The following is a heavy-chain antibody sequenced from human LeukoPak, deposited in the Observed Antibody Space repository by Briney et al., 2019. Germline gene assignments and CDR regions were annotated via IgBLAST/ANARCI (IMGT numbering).Heavy chain of an antibody. CDR3: AKDHGHYDSSGYYYGSLDY. CDR1: GFTFSSYG. J-gene: IGHJ4*02. Sequence: GGSLRLSCAASGFTFSSYGMSWVRQAPGKGLEWVAFIRYDGSNKYYADSVKGRFTISRDNSKNTLYLQMNSLRAEDTAVYYCAKDHGHYDSSGYYYGSLDYWGQGTLVTVSS. D-gene: IGHD3-22*01. V-gene: IGHV3-30*02. CDR2: IRYDGSNK.